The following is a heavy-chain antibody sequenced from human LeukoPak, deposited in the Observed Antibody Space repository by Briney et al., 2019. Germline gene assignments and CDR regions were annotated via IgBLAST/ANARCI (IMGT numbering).Heavy chain of an antibody. Sequence: PGGSLRLSCAASGFTVSSNYMTWVRQAPGKGLEWVSVIYAGGSTYYADSVKGRFTISRDNSKNTLYLLMNNLRAEDAAVYYCAKAPVTTCRGAFCYPFDYWGLGTLVTVSS. CDR2: IYAGGST. J-gene: IGHJ4*02. D-gene: IGHD2-15*01. V-gene: IGHV3-53*01. CDR1: GFTVSSNY. CDR3: AKAPVTTCRGAFCYPFDY.